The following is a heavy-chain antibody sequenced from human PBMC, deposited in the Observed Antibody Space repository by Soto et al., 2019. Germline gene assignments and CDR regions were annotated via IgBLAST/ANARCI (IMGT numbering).Heavy chain of an antibody. V-gene: IGHV3-7*03. CDR3: AKDWNDANYDYGTDV. CDR1: GFSFRHSW. D-gene: IGHD1-1*01. CDR2: LNQDGSKK. Sequence: PGGSLRLSCIASGFSFRHSWMTWVRQAPGKGLEWVASLNQDGSKKFYVDSVKGRFTISRDNSVSTLYLQMNSLRADDTAVYFCAKDWNDANYDYGTDVWGQGTTVTVSS. J-gene: IGHJ6*02.